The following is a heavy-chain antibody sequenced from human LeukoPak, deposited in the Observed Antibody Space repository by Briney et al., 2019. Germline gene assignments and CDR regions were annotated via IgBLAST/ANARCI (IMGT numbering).Heavy chain of an antibody. J-gene: IGHJ3*02. CDR2: IKQDGSER. CDR3: ARHRGGSHLDALDI. Sequence: GGSLRLSCAASGFTFSSYWMSWVRQVPGKGLEWLANIKQDGSERYYVNSVKGRSTITRDNAKNSLYLQMNSLRVEDTAVYYCARHRGGSHLDALDIWGQGTMVTVSS. D-gene: IGHD1-26*01. V-gene: IGHV3-7*02. CDR1: GFTFSSYW.